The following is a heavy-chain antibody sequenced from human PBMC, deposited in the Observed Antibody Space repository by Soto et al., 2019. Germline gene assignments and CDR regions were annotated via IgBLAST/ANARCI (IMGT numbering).Heavy chain of an antibody. Sequence: GGSLRLSCAASGFTFSDYYMSWIRQAPGKGLEWVSYISSSGSTIYYADSVKGRFTISRDNAKNSLYLQMNSLRAEDTAVYYCARDLPRSATIFGVVTPAFDIWGQGTMVTVSS. D-gene: IGHD3-3*01. CDR2: ISSSGSTI. J-gene: IGHJ3*02. V-gene: IGHV3-11*01. CDR3: ARDLPRSATIFGVVTPAFDI. CDR1: GFTFSDYY.